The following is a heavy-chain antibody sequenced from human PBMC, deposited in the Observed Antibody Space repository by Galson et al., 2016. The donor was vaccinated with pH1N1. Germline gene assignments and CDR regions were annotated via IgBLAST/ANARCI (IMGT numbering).Heavy chain of an antibody. D-gene: IGHD4-17*01. J-gene: IGHJ4*02. V-gene: IGHV2-5*02. Sequence: PALVKPTQTLTLTCTFSGFSLSTSGVGVGWIRQPPGKALEWPALIYWDDDKRYSPSLKSRLTITKDTSKNQVVLTMTNMDPVDTATYYCARSDYGDYVGGLHYWGQGTLVTVSS. CDR3: ARSDYGDYVGGLHY. CDR2: IYWDDDK. CDR1: GFSLSTSGVG.